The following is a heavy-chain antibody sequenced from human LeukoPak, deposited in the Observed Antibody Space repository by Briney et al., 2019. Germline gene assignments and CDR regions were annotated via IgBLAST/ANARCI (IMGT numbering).Heavy chain of an antibody. J-gene: IGHJ4*02. CDR1: GFTFEDYT. D-gene: IGHD3-3*01. CDR2: INWDGVNS. V-gene: IGHV3-43*01. Sequence: GGSLRLSCIASGFTFEDYTIHWVRQAPGKGLEWVSLINWDGVNSFYADSVMGRFNIFRDNSKNSLYLQMNSLRTEDSALYYCAKDRGYDFWSGSDYWGQGTLVTVSS. CDR3: AKDRGYDFWSGSDY.